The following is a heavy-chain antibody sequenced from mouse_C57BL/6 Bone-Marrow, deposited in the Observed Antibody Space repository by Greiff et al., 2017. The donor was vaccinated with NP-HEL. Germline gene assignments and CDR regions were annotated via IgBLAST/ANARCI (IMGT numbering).Heavy chain of an antibody. CDR3: ALYGSSLYYYAMDY. D-gene: IGHD1-1*01. J-gene: IGHJ4*01. Sequence: VQLKQSGPELVKPGASVKISCKASGYSFTDYNMNWVKQSNGKSLEWIGVINPNYGTTSYNQKFKGKATLTVDQSSSTAYMQLNSLTSEDSAVYYCALYGSSLYYYAMDYWGQGTSVTVSS. CDR1: GYSFTDYN. CDR2: INPNYGTT. V-gene: IGHV1-39*01.